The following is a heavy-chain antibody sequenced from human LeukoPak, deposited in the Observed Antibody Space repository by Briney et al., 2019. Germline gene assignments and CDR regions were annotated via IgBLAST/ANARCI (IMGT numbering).Heavy chain of an antibody. CDR2: IYYSGST. CDR1: GGSFSGYY. V-gene: IGHV4-59*08. D-gene: IGHD3-22*01. CDR3: ARLGYYYDSSGYEAFDT. Sequence: SETLSLTCADYGGSFSGYYWSWIRQPPGKGLEWIGYIYYSGSTNYNPSLKSRVTISVDTSKNQFSLKLSSVTAADTAVYYCARLGYYYDSSGYEAFDTWGQGTMVTVSS. J-gene: IGHJ3*02.